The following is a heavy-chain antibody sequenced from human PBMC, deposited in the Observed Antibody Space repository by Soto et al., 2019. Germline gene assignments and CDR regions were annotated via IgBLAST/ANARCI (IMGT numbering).Heavy chain of an antibody. CDR3: ARRKGYYGDYGGYFDY. CDR1: GGSFSGYY. D-gene: IGHD4-17*01. CDR2: INHSGST. V-gene: IGHV4-34*01. Sequence: QVQLQQWGAGLLKPSETLSLTCAVYGGSFSGYYWSWIRQPPGKGLEWIGEINHSGSTNYNPSLKSRVTISVDTSKNQFSLKLSSVTAADTAVYYCARRKGYYGDYGGYFDYWGQETLVTVSS. J-gene: IGHJ4*02.